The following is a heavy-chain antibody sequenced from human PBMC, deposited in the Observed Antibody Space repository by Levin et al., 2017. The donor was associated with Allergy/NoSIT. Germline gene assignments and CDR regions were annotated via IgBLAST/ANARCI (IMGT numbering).Heavy chain of an antibody. CDR1: GFTFSDHF. Sequence: GESLKISCAASGFTFSDHFMDWVRQAPGKGLEWVGRIRKKANNYSTHYAPSVRGRFTISRDDSKNSLYLQMNGLKIEDTAVYHCTRVLDYYDSSGYSVDAFDVWGQGTMVTVSS. J-gene: IGHJ3*01. V-gene: IGHV3-72*01. D-gene: IGHD3-22*01. CDR3: TRVLDYYDSSGYSVDAFDV. CDR2: IRKKANNYST.